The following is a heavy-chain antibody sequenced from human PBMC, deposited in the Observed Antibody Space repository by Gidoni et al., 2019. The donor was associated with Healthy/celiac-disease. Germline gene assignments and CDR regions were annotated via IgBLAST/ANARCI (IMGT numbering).Heavy chain of an antibody. CDR2: IYSGGST. D-gene: IGHD6-19*01. CDR3: ARDSSGWYEDY. Sequence: EVQLVETGGGLIQPGGSLRLSCSASGFTVSSNYMSWVRQAPGKGLEWVSVIYSGGSTYYADSVKGRFTISRDNSKNTLYLQMNSLRAEDTAVYYCARDSSGWYEDYWGQGTLVTVSS. V-gene: IGHV3-53*02. CDR1: GFTVSSNY. J-gene: IGHJ4*02.